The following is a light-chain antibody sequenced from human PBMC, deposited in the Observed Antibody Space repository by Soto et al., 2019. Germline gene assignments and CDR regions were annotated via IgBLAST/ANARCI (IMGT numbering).Light chain of an antibody. J-gene: IGKJ1*01. CDR2: AAS. CDR3: QQSYTTPIT. V-gene: IGKV1-39*01. CDR1: QTISSH. Sequence: IHVTQSPSSLYASVGHRGIITCRASQTISSHLNWYQQKPGKAPNLLVYAASSLQSGVPSRFTGSGSGTDFTLTISSLQPEDFATYFCQQSYTTPITFAQVTKVDIK.